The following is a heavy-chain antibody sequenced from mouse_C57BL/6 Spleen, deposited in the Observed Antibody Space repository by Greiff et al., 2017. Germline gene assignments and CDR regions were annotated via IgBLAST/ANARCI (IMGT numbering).Heavy chain of an antibody. CDR2: INPNNGGT. D-gene: IGHD6-1*01. J-gene: IGHJ2*01. CDR1: GYTFTDYY. Sequence: EVQLQQSGPELVKPGASVKISCKASGYTFTDYYMNWVKQSHGKSLEWIGDINPNNGGTSYNQKFKGKATLTVDKSSSTDYMELRSLTSEDSAVYYCARTLSDYWGQGTTLTVSS. V-gene: IGHV1-26*01. CDR3: ARTLSDY.